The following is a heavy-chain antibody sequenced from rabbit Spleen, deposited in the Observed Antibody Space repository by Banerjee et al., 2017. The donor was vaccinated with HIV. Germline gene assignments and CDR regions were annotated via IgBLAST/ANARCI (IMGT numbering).Heavy chain of an antibody. CDR2: IAGSSSTFT. CDR1: GVSFSGDSY. Sequence: QSLEESGGDLVKPGASLTLTCIASGVSFSGDSYMCWVRQAPGKGLEWISCIAGSSSTFTYSATWAKGRFTCSKTSSTTVTLQMTSLTVADTATYFCARDTGSSFSSYGMDLWGPGTLVTVS. CDR3: ARDTGSSFSSYGMDL. J-gene: IGHJ6*01. D-gene: IGHD8-1*01. V-gene: IGHV1S40*01.